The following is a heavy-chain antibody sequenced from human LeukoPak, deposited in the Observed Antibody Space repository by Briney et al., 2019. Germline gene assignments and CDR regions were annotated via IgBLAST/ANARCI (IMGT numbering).Heavy chain of an antibody. Sequence: ASVKVSCKASGYTFTGYYMHWVRQAPGQGLEWMGWINPNSGGTIYAQNFQGRVTMTRDTSISTAYMELSRLRSDETAVYYCARDEGYCSSASCSVELDSWGQGTLVTVSS. CDR2: INPNSGGT. J-gene: IGHJ4*02. D-gene: IGHD2-2*01. V-gene: IGHV1-2*02. CDR1: GYTFTGYY. CDR3: ARDEGYCSSASCSVELDS.